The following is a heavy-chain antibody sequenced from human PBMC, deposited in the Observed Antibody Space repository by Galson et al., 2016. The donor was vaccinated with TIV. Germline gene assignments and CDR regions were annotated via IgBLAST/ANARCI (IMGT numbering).Heavy chain of an antibody. CDR3: ATERPGAEEDGWGV. CDR1: GNTFTNYY. Sequence: SVKVSCKAYGNTFTNYYMNWIRQAPGQGLEWMGIINTKGDYSTYAQRFQGRVTMTRDTSTSTVSMELRNLKSEDTAVYYCATERPGAEEDGWGVWRQGTLVLVSS. J-gene: IGHJ4*02. CDR2: INTKGDYS. V-gene: IGHV1-46*01. D-gene: IGHD3-10*01.